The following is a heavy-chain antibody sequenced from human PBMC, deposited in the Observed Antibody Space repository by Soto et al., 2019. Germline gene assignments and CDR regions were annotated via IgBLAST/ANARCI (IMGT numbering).Heavy chain of an antibody. D-gene: IGHD1-20*01. Sequence: SETLSLTCTVSGGSISSSSYYWGWIRQPPGKGLEWIGSIYYSGSTYYNPSLKSRVTISVDTSKNQFSLKLSSVTAADTAVYYCASMKYNWNPWYYYMDVWGKGTTVTVSS. J-gene: IGHJ6*03. V-gene: IGHV4-39*01. CDR3: ASMKYNWNPWYYYMDV. CDR2: IYYSGST. CDR1: GGSISSSSYY.